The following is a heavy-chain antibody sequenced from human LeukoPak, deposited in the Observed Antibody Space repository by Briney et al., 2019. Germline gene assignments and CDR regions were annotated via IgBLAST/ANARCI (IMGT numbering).Heavy chain of an antibody. D-gene: IGHD6-25*01. CDR1: GGSISSGDYY. CDR2: IYYSGST. V-gene: IGHV4-39*01. J-gene: IGHJ1*01. Sequence: PSETLSLTCTVSGGSISSGDYYWSWIRQPPGKGLEWIGSIYYSGSTYYNPSLKSRVTISVDTSKNQFSLKLSSVTAADTAVYYCASPGRPGRAALSWGQGTLVTVSS. CDR3: ASPGRPGRAALS.